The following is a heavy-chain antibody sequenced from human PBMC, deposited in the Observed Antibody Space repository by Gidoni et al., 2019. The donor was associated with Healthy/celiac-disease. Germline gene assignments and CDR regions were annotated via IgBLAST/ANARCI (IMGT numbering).Heavy chain of an antibody. J-gene: IGHJ3*02. CDR2: IFSNDEK. Sequence: QVTLKESGPVLVTPTETLTLTCTVSGFSLSNARMGVSWIRQPPGKALEWLAHIFSNDEKSYSTSLKSRLTISKDTSKSQVVLTMTNMDPVDTATYYCARIWYRDAFDIWGQGTIVTVSS. CDR1: GFSLSNARMG. D-gene: IGHD6-13*01. V-gene: IGHV2-26*01. CDR3: ARIWYRDAFDI.